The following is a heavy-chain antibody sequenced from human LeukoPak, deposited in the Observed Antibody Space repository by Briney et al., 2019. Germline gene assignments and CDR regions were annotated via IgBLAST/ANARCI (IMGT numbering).Heavy chain of an antibody. D-gene: IGHD1-26*01. V-gene: IGHV3-11*01. CDR1: GFTFSDHY. CDR3: ARGGAHGMDV. J-gene: IGHJ6*02. CDR2: ISGVSSDI. Sequence: GGSLRLSCAASGFTFSDHYMTWIRQAPGKGLEWVSYISGVSSDIYYADSVKGRFTISRDNAKKSVYLQMNSLRAEDTAVYYCARGGAHGMDVWGLGTTVTVSS.